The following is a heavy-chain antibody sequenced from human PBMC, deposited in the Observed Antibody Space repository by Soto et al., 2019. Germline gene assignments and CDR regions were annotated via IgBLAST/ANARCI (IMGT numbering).Heavy chain of an antibody. J-gene: IGHJ5*02. CDR3: ARGSLGIAVAGTNWFDP. V-gene: IGHV1-69*13. Sequence: GASVKVSCKASGGTFSSYAISWVRQAPGQGLECMGGFIPIFGTANYAQKFQGRVTITADESTSTAYMELSSLRSEDTAVYYCARGSLGIAVAGTNWFDPWGQGTPVTVSS. CDR1: GGTFSSYA. CDR2: FIPIFGTA. D-gene: IGHD6-19*01.